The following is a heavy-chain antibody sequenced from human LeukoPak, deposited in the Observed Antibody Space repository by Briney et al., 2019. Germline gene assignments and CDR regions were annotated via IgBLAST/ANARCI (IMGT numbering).Heavy chain of an antibody. CDR2: IIPIFGTE. D-gene: IGHD6-6*01. CDR1: GGTFSSYA. Sequence: VASVKDSCKASGGTFSSYAISWVRQAPGQGLEWMGRIIPIFGTENYAQKFQGRVTITADESTSTAYMELSSLRSEDTAAYYCARARLQYSSSSTFDYWGQGTLVTASS. V-gene: IGHV1-69*13. CDR3: ARARLQYSSSSTFDY. J-gene: IGHJ4*02.